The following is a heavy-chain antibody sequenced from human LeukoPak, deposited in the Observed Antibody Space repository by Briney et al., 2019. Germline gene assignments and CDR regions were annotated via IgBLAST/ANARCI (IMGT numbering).Heavy chain of an antibody. CDR3: VRVQNSYFDF. CDR2: IKGTGTTI. V-gene: IGHV3-11*01. D-gene: IGHD2/OR15-2a*01. J-gene: IGHJ4*02. CDR1: GFIFTDFY. Sequence: GGSLRLSCAASGFIFTDFYISWVRQAPGKGLEWVSFIKGTGTTIYYADSVKGRFTISRDSAKNSVFLQMNGLRPEDTALYYCVRVQNSYFDFWGEGTLVTVSS.